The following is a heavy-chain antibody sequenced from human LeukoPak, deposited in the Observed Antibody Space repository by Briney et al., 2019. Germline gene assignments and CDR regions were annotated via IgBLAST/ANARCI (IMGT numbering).Heavy chain of an antibody. Sequence: GGSLRLSCAASGFTFRDYAMSWVRQAPGKGLEWVANINQDGSEKYYVDSMKGRFTISRDNARNSLYLQMNSLRAEDTAIYYCARRDGYSIFQHWGQGTLVTVSS. CDR2: INQDGSEK. CDR1: GFTFRDYA. V-gene: IGHV3-7*03. D-gene: IGHD5-24*01. CDR3: ARRDGYSIFQH. J-gene: IGHJ1*01.